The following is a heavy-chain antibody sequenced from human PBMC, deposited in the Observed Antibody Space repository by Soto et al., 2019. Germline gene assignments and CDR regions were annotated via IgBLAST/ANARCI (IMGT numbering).Heavy chain of an antibody. CDR1: GYTFTGYY. Sequence: ASVKVSCKASGYTFTGYYMHWVRQAPGQGLEWMGWINPNSGGTNYAQKFQGRVTMTRDTSISTAYMELSRLRSDDTAVYYCAREDRAIVLMVYAPGTNWFDPWGQGTLVTVSS. CDR3: AREDRAIVLMVYAPGTNWFDP. V-gene: IGHV1-2*02. CDR2: INPNSGGT. J-gene: IGHJ5*02. D-gene: IGHD2-8*01.